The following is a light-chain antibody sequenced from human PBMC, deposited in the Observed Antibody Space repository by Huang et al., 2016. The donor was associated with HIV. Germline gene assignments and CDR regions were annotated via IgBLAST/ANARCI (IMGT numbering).Light chain of an antibody. V-gene: IGKV4-1*01. CDR2: WAS. CDR1: QIISYNSNNKHY. J-gene: IGKJ4*01. Sequence: DIVMTQSPDSLVVSLGERATINCQSSQIISYNSNNKHYLAWYQQRPGQPPKLLIYWASTRESGVPDRFTGSGSGTDFTLTNSSLQAEDVAVYYWQQYYITPLTFGGGTKVEI. CDR3: QQYYITPLT.